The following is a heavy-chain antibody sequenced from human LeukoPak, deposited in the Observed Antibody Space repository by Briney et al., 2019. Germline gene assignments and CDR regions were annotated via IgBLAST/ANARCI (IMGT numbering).Heavy chain of an antibody. V-gene: IGHV3-7*01. Sequence: PGGSLRLSCAASGFTFSSDYMSWVRQAPGKGLEWVANIKEDGSEQNYADSVKGRFTITRDNAKSSLYLRMNSLRAEDTAVYYCAELGITMIGGVWGKGTTVSISS. D-gene: IGHD3-10*02. CDR2: IKEDGSEQ. CDR3: AELGITMIGGV. CDR1: GFTFSSDY. J-gene: IGHJ6*04.